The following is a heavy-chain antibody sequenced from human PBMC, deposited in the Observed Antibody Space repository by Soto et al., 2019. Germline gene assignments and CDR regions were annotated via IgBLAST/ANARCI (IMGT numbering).Heavy chain of an antibody. J-gene: IGHJ4*02. CDR3: ARGSTVTTVRLEDY. Sequence: EVQLVESGGGLVQPGGSLRLSCAASGFTVSSNYMSWVRQAPGKGLEWVSVIYSGGSTYYAGSVKGRFTISRDNSKNTLYLQMNSLRAEDTAVYYCARGSTVTTVRLEDYWGQGTLVTVSS. CDR1: GFTVSSNY. V-gene: IGHV3-66*01. D-gene: IGHD4-17*01. CDR2: IYSGGST.